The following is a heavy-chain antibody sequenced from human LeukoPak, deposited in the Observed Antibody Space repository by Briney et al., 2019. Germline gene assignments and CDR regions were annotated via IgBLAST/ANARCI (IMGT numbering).Heavy chain of an antibody. V-gene: IGHV1-18*01. CDR1: GYTFTSYG. J-gene: IGHJ4*02. Sequence: GASVTVSCKASGYTFTSYGISWVRQAPGQGLEWMGWISAYNGNTNYAQKLQGRVTMTTDTSTSTAYMELRSLRSDDTAVYYCARLTRDLWFGELLYFDYWGQGTLVTVSS. CDR3: ARLTRDLWFGELLYFDY. D-gene: IGHD3-10*01. CDR2: ISAYNGNT.